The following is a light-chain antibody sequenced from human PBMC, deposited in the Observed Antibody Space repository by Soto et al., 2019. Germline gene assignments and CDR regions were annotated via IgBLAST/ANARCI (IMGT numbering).Light chain of an antibody. V-gene: IGKV3-20*01. CDR1: QSVGSNY. CDR2: GAS. Sequence: EIVLTQSPGTLSLSPGERATLSCRASQSVGSNYLAWYQQTPGQAPRLLIHGASTRATGIPDRFSGSGSGTDFTLTLSRLESEDSAVYYCHQYASSPLTFGQGTRLE. J-gene: IGKJ5*01. CDR3: HQYASSPLT.